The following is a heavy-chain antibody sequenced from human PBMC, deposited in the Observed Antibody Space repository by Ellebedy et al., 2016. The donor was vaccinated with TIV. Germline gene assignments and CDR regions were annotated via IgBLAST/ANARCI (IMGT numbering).Heavy chain of an antibody. D-gene: IGHD3-16*01. V-gene: IGHV3-74*01. Sequence: GESLKISCAASGFTFSIYAMSWVRQVPGKGLVWVARIYNDGTSTSYAESVQGRFTISRDNAKNTLYLEMNSLRVDDTAVYYCVKDGTYDYGDYWGQGALVTVSS. CDR3: VKDGTYDYGDY. CDR1: GFTFSIYA. CDR2: IYNDGTST. J-gene: IGHJ4*02.